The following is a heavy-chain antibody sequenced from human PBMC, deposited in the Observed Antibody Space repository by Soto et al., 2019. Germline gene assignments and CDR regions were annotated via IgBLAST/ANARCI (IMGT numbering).Heavy chain of an antibody. CDR3: ARPRYDSTGTPFDH. D-gene: IGHD3-22*01. V-gene: IGHV3-74*01. CDR1: GFTFSSYW. Sequence: GGSLRLSCAASGFTFSSYWLHWVRQAPGKGLVWVSGINTDGGSTDYADSVKGRFIISRDNAKNTLYLQMNSLRAEDTAVYYCARPRYDSTGTPFDHWGLGTLVTVSS. J-gene: IGHJ4*02. CDR2: INTDGGST.